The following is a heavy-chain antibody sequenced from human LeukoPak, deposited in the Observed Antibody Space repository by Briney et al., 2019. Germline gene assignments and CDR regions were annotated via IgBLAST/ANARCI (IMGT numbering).Heavy chain of an antibody. V-gene: IGHV3-33*01. Sequence: GGSLRLSCAASGFTFRNHGMHWVRQAPGKGLEWVAVIYYDGSDKYYADSLKGRFTVSRDNSENMLFLQMNSLRGEDTAVYYCVRPGITAFDIWGQGTMVTVSS. CDR3: VRPGITAFDI. CDR1: GFTFRNHG. D-gene: IGHD3-10*01. J-gene: IGHJ3*02. CDR2: IYYDGSDK.